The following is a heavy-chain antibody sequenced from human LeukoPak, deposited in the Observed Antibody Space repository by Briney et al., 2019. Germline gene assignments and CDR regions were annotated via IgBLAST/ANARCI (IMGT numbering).Heavy chain of an antibody. CDR1: GFTFSSYS. CDR3: ARDLTPVVTATPFDY. J-gene: IGHJ4*02. D-gene: IGHD2-15*01. Sequence: PGGSLRLSCAASGFTFSSYSMNWVRQAPGKGLEWASYISSSSSTIYYADSVKGRFTISRDNAKNSLYLQMNSLRAEDTAVYYCARDLTPVVTATPFDYWGQGTLVTVSS. V-gene: IGHV3-48*01. CDR2: ISSSSSTI.